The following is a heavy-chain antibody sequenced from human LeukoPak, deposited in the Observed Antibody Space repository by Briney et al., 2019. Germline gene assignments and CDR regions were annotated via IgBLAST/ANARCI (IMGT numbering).Heavy chain of an antibody. CDR1: GFSFSDYN. CDR2: ISYHGSNK. J-gene: IGHJ4*02. D-gene: IGHD2-2*02. CDR3: AKDFSSHYTIDY. Sequence: GSLRLSCAASGFSFSDYNIHWVRQAPGKGLEWVSFISYHGSNKYYADSLKGRSTISRDNSKNTLYLQVNGPRPEDTAVYCCAKDFSSHYTIDYWGQGTLVTVSS. V-gene: IGHV3-30*18.